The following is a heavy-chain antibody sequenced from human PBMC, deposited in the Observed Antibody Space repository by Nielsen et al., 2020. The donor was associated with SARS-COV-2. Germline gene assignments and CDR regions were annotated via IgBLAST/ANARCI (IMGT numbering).Heavy chain of an antibody. CDR1: GFTFSSYS. CDR2: MSSSSSTI. Sequence: GGSLRLSCAASGFTFSSYSRNWVRQAPGKGLEWVASMSSSSSTIYYADSEKGRFTISRYTAKNSLYLQMNSLRAECTAVYDFAISLAFGDFWGGYPFDYWGQGTLVTVSS. V-gene: IGHV3-48*04. D-gene: IGHD3-3*01. J-gene: IGHJ4*02. CDR3: AISLAFGDFWGGYPFDY.